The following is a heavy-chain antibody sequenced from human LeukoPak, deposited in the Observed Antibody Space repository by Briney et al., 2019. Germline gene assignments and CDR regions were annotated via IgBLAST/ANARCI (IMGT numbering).Heavy chain of an antibody. CDR2: IYYSGST. CDR1: GGSISSYY. D-gene: IGHD4-17*01. CDR3: ARAYGDEDAFDI. V-gene: IGHV4-59*01. Sequence: SETLSLTCTVSGGSISSYYWSWIRQPPGKGLEWIGYIYYSGSTNYNPSLKGRVTISVDTSKNQFSLKLSSVTAADTAVYYCARAYGDEDAFDIWGQGTMVTVSS. J-gene: IGHJ3*02.